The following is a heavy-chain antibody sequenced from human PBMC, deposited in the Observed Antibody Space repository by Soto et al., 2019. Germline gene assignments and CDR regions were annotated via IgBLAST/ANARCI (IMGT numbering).Heavy chain of an antibody. V-gene: IGHV1-2*02. Sequence: ASVKVSCKASGYTFSGFYMHWVRQAPGQGLEWMGWINPNSGGTKSAEKFQGRVTMTRDTSISTAYMELSRLTSDDTAVYYCASAAVTGTAGLDFWGQGAQVTVS. CDR2: INPNSGGT. CDR3: ASAAVTGTAGLDF. J-gene: IGHJ4*02. CDR1: GYTFSGFY. D-gene: IGHD6-19*01.